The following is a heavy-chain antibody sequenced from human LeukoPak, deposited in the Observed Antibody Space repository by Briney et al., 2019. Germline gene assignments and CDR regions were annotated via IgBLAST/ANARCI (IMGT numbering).Heavy chain of an antibody. CDR3: ARGGGFGYSYGSGDGMDV. CDR2: ISSSGSTI. J-gene: IGHJ6*02. V-gene: IGHV3-11*01. Sequence: GGSLRLSCAASGFTFSDYYMSWIRQAPGKGLEWASYISSSGSTIYYADSVKGRFTISRDNAKNSLYLQMNSLRAEDTAVYYCARGGGFGYSYGSGDGMDVWGQGTTVTVSS. CDR1: GFTFSDYY. D-gene: IGHD5-18*01.